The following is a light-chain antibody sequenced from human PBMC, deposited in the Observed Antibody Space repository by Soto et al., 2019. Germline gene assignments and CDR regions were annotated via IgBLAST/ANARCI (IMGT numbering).Light chain of an antibody. CDR1: QSVENY. V-gene: IGKV3-20*01. J-gene: IGKJ3*01. CDR3: QQYGSSPFT. CDR2: DTS. Sequence: EIVLTQSPATLSLSPGERATLSCRASQSVENYLAWFQQKRGQAPRLLIYDTSNRAAGIPDRFSGSGSGTDFPLTISRVEPEDFAVYYCQQYGSSPFTFGPGTKVDIK.